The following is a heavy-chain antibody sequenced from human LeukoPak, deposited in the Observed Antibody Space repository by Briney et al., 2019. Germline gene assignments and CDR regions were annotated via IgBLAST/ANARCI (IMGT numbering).Heavy chain of an antibody. Sequence: SGTLSLTCAVSGGSISSSNWWSWVRQPPGKGLEWIGEIYHSGSTNYNPSLKSRITISVDKSKNQFSLKLSSVTAADTAVYYCAMLNYYDSSGYYFYYFDYWGQGTLVTVSS. CDR3: AMLNYYDSSGYYFYYFDY. J-gene: IGHJ4*02. CDR2: IYHSGST. V-gene: IGHV4-4*02. CDR1: GGSISSSNW. D-gene: IGHD3-22*01.